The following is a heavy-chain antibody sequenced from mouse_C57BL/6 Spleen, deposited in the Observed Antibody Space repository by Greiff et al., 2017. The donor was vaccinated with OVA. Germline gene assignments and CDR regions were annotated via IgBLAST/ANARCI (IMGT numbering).Heavy chain of an antibody. D-gene: IGHD2-12*01. V-gene: IGHV1-64*01. CDR3: ARPPYVSYWYCDV. Sequence: VQLQQPGAELVKPGASVKLSCKASGYTFTSYWMHWVKQRPGQGLEWIGMIHPNSGSTNYNEKFKSKATLTVDKSSSTAYMQLSSLTSEDSAVYYWARPPYVSYWYCDVWGTGTTVTVSS. CDR1: GYTFTSYW. CDR2: IHPNSGST. J-gene: IGHJ1*03.